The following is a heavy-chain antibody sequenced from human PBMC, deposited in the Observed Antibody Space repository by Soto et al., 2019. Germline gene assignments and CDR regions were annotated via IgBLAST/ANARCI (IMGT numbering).Heavy chain of an antibody. CDR2: IYYSGST. Sequence: SETLSLTCTVSGGSISSSSFYWGWIRQPPGKGLEWIGTIYYSGSTHYNPSLKSRVIISVDTSKNQFSLKLSFVTAADTAVYYCARHPRTVTYYYYYYMDVWGEGTTVTVSS. CDR3: ARHPRTVTYYYYYYMDV. CDR1: GGSISSSSFY. J-gene: IGHJ6*03. V-gene: IGHV4-39*01. D-gene: IGHD4-4*01.